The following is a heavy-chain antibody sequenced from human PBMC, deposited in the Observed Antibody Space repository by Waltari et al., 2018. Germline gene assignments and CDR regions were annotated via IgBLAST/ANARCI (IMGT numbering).Heavy chain of an antibody. CDR1: GYSISSRYY. V-gene: IGHV4-38-2*01. CDR3: ARGWGGGNGVYFDY. J-gene: IGHJ4*02. Sequence: QVQLQESGPGLVKPSETLSLTCAVSGYSISSRYYWGWIRQPPGKGLEWIGSIYHSGSTYYNPSLKSRVTISVDTSKNQFSLKLSSVTAADTAVYYCARGWGGGNGVYFDYWGQGTLVTVSS. D-gene: IGHD3-16*01. CDR2: IYHSGST.